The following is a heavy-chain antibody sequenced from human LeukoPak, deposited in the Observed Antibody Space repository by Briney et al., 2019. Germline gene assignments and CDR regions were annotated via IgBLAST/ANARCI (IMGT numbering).Heavy chain of an antibody. V-gene: IGHV3-30*03. D-gene: IGHD4-17*01. J-gene: IGHJ4*02. CDR1: GFTFSSYG. CDR2: ISYDGSNK. Sequence: PGRSLRLSCAASGFTFSSYGMHWVRQAPGKRLEWVAVISYDGSNKYYADSVKGRFTISRDNSKNTLYLQMNSLRAEDTAVYYCAMRYGDYVVNWGQGTLVTVSS. CDR3: AMRYGDYVVN.